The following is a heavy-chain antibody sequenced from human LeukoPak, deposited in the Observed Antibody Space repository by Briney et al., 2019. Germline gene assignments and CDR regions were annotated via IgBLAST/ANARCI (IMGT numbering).Heavy chain of an antibody. CDR2: INPSGGST. D-gene: IGHD6-13*01. CDR1: GYTFTSYY. Sequence: ASVKVSCKASGYTFTSYYMHWVRQAPGQGLEWMGIINPSGGSTSYAQKFQGRVTMTRDMSTSTVYMELSSLRSEDTAVYYCARDFRGRAAAAGYYYYYMDVWGKGTTVTVSS. V-gene: IGHV1-46*01. CDR3: ARDFRGRAAAAGYYYYYMDV. J-gene: IGHJ6*03.